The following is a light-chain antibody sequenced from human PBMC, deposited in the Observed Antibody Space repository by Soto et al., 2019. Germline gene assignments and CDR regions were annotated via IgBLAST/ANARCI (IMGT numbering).Light chain of an antibody. Sequence: EIVMTQSPATLSVSPGERATLSCRASQSVSSHLAWYQHKPGQAPRLLIYDASTRATDVPDRFTGSGSATEVTLTISSLQSEDFAVYYCQQYNNWPLTWTFGLGTKVEIK. J-gene: IGKJ1*01. V-gene: IGKV3-15*01. CDR1: QSVSSH. CDR2: DAS. CDR3: QQYNNWPLTWT.